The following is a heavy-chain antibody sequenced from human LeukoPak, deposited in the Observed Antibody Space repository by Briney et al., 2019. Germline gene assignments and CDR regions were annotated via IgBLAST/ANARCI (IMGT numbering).Heavy chain of an antibody. J-gene: IGHJ5*02. D-gene: IGHD6-13*01. CDR1: GGSFSGYY. CDR3: ARGGYPVVPDNWFDP. CDR2: INHSGST. V-gene: IGHV4-34*01. Sequence: SETLSLTCAVYGGSFSGYYCSWIRLPPRQGLEWIWDINHSGSTNYNPSLKSRVTISVDTSKNQFSLKLSSVTAADTAVYYCARGGYPVVPDNWFDPWGQGTLVTVSS.